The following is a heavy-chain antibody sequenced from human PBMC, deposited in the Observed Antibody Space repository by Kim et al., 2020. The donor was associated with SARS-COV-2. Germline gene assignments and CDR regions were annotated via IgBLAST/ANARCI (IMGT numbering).Heavy chain of an antibody. CDR2: ISYDGSNK. CDR3: AKFWDSIEIDY. D-gene: IGHD3-16*01. Sequence: GGSLRLSCAASGFTFSSYGMHWVRQAPGKGLEWVAVISYDGSNKYYADSVKGRFTISRDNSKNTLYLQMNSLRAEDTAVYYCAKFWDSIEIDYWGQGTLVTVSS. J-gene: IGHJ4*02. V-gene: IGHV3-30*18. CDR1: GFTFSSYG.